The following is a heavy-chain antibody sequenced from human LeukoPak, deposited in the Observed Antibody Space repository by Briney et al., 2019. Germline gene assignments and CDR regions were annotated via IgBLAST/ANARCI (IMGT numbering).Heavy chain of an antibody. J-gene: IGHJ3*02. D-gene: IGHD7-27*01. Sequence: SETLSLTCAVYGGSFSGYYWSWIRQPPGKGLEWIGEINHSGSTNYNPSLKSRVTISVDTSKNQFSLKLSSVTAADTAVYYCARESIELGHDAFDIWGQGTMVTVSS. CDR2: INHSGST. V-gene: IGHV4-34*01. CDR1: GGSFSGYY. CDR3: ARESIELGHDAFDI.